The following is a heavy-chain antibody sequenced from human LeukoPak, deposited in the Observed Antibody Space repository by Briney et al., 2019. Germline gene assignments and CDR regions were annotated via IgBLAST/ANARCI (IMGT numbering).Heavy chain of an antibody. CDR3: ARGHYDILTGYYKDYYYYYGMDV. CDR2: IITTFGTA. Sequence: SVKVSCKASGGTFSSYAISWVRHAPGQGLEWMGGIITTFGTANYAQKFQGRVRITADESTSTTYMELSSLKSEATAVYYCARGHYDILTGYYKDYYYYYGMDVWGKGTTVTVSS. D-gene: IGHD3-9*01. V-gene: IGHV1-69*01. CDR1: GGTFSSYA. J-gene: IGHJ6*04.